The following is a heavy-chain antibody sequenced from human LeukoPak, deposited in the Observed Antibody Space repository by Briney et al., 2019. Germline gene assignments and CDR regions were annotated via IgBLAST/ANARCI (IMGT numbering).Heavy chain of an antibody. V-gene: IGHV4-59*01. J-gene: IGHJ3*02. CDR1: GGSISSYY. CDR2: IYYSGST. D-gene: IGHD6-13*01. CDR3: ARDLVAAAPHNDAFDI. Sequence: PSETLSLTCTVSGGSISSYYWSWIRQPPGKGLEWIGYIYYSGSTNYNPSLKSRVTISVDTSKNRFSLKLSSATAADTAVYYCARDLVAAAPHNDAFDIWGQGTMVTVSS.